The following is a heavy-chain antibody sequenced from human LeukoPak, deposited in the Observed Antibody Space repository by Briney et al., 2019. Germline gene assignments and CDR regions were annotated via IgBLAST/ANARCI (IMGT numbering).Heavy chain of an antibody. V-gene: IGHV4-59*11. Sequence: SETLSLTCTMSGGSISGHYWSWIRQPPGSGLEWVGYIYNSGSTSYNPSLKSRVTISLDMSKNQFSLRLSSVTAADTAMYYCARGFDFWSGYWAEYYFDYWGQGTLVTVSS. CDR1: GGSISGHY. CDR3: ARGFDFWSGYWAEYYFDY. CDR2: IYNSGST. J-gene: IGHJ4*02. D-gene: IGHD3-3*01.